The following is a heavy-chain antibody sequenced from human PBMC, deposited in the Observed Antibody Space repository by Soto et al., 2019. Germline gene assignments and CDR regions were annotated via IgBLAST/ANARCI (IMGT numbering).Heavy chain of an antibody. Sequence: EVQLLESGRGLVQPGGSLRLSCAASGFTFYNYAMSWVRQAPGKGLEWVSTISGSGGSTYYADSVKGRFTISRDNSKNTLYLEMNRLRADDTAVYYGARGSRIVATIAYFDYWGQGTLVTVSS. D-gene: IGHD5-12*01. CDR1: GFTFYNYA. CDR3: ARGSRIVATIAYFDY. V-gene: IGHV3-23*01. J-gene: IGHJ4*02. CDR2: ISGSGGST.